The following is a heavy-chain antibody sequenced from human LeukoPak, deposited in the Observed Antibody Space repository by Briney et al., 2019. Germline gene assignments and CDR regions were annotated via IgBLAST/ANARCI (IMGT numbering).Heavy chain of an antibody. D-gene: IGHD3-3*01. V-gene: IGHV1-18*01. CDR3: ARDRLSGGGDY. J-gene: IGHJ4*02. CDR1: GYTFTNYG. Sequence: ASVEVSCKASGYTFTNYGISWVRQAPGQGLEWMGWISAYNGNTNYAHKLQGRVTMTTDTSTSTAYMDLQSLRSDDTAVYYCARDRLSGGGDYWGQGTLVTVSS. CDR2: ISAYNGNT.